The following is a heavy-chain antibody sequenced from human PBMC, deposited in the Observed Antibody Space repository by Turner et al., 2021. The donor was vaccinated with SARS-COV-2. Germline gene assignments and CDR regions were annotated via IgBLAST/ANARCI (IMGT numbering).Heavy chain of an antibody. CDR3: AKDMVRGVIYYYYGMDV. J-gene: IGHJ6*02. CDR2: ISWKSGRI. D-gene: IGHD3-10*01. CDR1: GFTFDDYA. Sequence: EVQRVGAGGGLVQPGRSLPLSCSASGFTFDDYAMHWVRQDRGQGLEWVSGISWKSGRIGYADSVKGRFTISRDNAKNYMYLQMNSLRAEDTALYYCAKDMVRGVIYYYYGMDVWGQGTTVTVSS. V-gene: IGHV3-9*01.